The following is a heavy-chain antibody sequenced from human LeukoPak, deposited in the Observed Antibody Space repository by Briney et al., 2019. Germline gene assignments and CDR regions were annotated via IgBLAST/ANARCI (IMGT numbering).Heavy chain of an antibody. CDR2: SNPNSGGT. CDR1: GYTFTSYY. V-gene: IGHV1-2*02. CDR3: ARGIAAAGTTLPINWFDP. J-gene: IGHJ5*02. D-gene: IGHD6-13*01. Sequence: ASVKVSFKASGYTFTSYYMHWVRQAPGQGLEGMGWSNPNSGGTNYAQKFQGRVTMTRDTSISTAYMELSRLTSEDTAVYYCARGIAAAGTTLPINWFDPWGQGTLVTVSS.